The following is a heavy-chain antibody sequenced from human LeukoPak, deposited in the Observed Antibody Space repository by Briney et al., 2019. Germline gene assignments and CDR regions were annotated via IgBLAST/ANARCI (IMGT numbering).Heavy chain of an antibody. D-gene: IGHD3-9*01. Sequence: GGSLRLSCAASGFTFSSYEMNWVRQAPGKGLEWVSYISSSGSTIYYADSVKGRFTISRGNAKNSLYLQMNSLRAEDTAVYYCARDMGDYDILTGYYSGMDVWGQGTTVTVSS. CDR2: ISSSGSTI. CDR3: ARDMGDYDILTGYYSGMDV. V-gene: IGHV3-48*03. CDR1: GFTFSSYE. J-gene: IGHJ6*02.